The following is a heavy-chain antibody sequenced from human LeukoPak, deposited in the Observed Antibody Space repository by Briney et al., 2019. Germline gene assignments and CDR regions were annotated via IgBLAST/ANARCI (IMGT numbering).Heavy chain of an antibody. D-gene: IGHD6-19*01. CDR3: ARANGRQWLVRGIDAFDI. CDR2: IKEDGSEI. Sequence: SGGSLRLSCAASGFTFSSYWMSWVRQAPGKGLEWGANIKEDGSEIYYVDSVNGRFTISRDNAKTSLYLQMNSMRAEDTAVSYCARANGRQWLVRGIDAFDIWGQGTMVTVSS. CDR1: GFTFSSYW. V-gene: IGHV3-7*01. J-gene: IGHJ3*02.